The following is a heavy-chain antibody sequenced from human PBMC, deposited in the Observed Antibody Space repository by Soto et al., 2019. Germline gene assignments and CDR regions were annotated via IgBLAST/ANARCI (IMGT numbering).Heavy chain of an antibody. CDR1: GGTFSSYA. J-gene: IGHJ5*02. CDR2: IIPIFGTA. V-gene: IGHV1-69*01. CDR3: AREMRAVAVPGPTFDP. Sequence: QVQLVQSGAEVKKPGSSVKVSCKASGGTFSSYAISWVRQAPGQGLEWMGGIIPIFGTANYAQKFQGRVTITADESTSTAYMELSSLRAEDTAVYYCAREMRAVAVPGPTFDPWGQGTLVTVSS. D-gene: IGHD6-19*01.